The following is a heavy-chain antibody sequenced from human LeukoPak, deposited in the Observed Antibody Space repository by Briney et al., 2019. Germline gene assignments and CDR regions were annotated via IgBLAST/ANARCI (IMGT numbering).Heavy chain of an antibody. CDR2: IYPGDSDT. J-gene: IGHJ6*02. Sequence: GESLKISCKGSGYSFTSYWIGWVRQMPGKGLEWMGIIYPGDSDTRYNPSFQGQVTISADKSISTAYLQWSSLKASDTAMYYCASHNYYGSGSYFEAPYYYYGMDVWGQGTTVTVSS. D-gene: IGHD3-10*01. CDR1: GYSFTSYW. V-gene: IGHV5-51*01. CDR3: ASHNYYGSGSYFEAPYYYYGMDV.